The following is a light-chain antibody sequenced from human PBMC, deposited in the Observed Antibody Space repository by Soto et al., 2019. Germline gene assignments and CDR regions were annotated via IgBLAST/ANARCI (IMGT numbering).Light chain of an antibody. J-gene: IGKJ4*01. CDR3: QQYYVWNT. V-gene: IGKV3D-15*01. CDR2: DAS. Sequence: EIVMTQSPATLSVSPGERAIFSCRASQSVDSKLAWYQQKLGQAPRLLIYDASTRATGITARFSGSGSGTEFTLTISSLQSEVFAIYYCQQYYVWNTFGGGTKVEIK. CDR1: QSVDSK.